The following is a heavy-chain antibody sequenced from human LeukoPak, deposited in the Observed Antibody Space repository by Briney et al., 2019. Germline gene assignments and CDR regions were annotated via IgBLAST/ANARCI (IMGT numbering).Heavy chain of an antibody. Sequence: PGGSLRLSCAASGFTFSSYAMHWVRQAPGKGLEWVAVISYDGSNKYYADSVKGRFTISRDNSKNTLYPQMNSLGAEDTAVYYCARDRRGYFDYWGQGTLVTVSS. CDR2: ISYDGSNK. D-gene: IGHD6-13*01. CDR1: GFTFSSYA. J-gene: IGHJ4*02. CDR3: ARDRRGYFDY. V-gene: IGHV3-30*04.